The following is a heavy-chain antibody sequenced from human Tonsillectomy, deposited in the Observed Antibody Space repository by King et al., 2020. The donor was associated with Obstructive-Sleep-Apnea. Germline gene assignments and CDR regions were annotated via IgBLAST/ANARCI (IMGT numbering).Heavy chain of an antibody. D-gene: IGHD6-13*01. Sequence: GGGGGGPGAAVKVSCKASGYTFTGYYMHWVRQAPGQGLEWMGWINPNSGGTNYAQKFQGRVTMTRDTSISTAYMELSRLRSDDTAVYYCTRDGSSWSSARYNENFDYWGQGTLVTVSS. J-gene: IGHJ4*02. CDR1: GYTFTGYY. V-gene: IGHV1-2*02. CDR3: TRDGSSWSSARYNENFDY. CDR2: INPNSGGT.